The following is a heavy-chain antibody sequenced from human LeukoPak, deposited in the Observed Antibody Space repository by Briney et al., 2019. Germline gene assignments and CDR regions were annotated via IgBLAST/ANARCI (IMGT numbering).Heavy chain of an antibody. D-gene: IGHD3-9*01. J-gene: IGHJ4*02. CDR1: GGSINSHSHR. Sequence: SETLSLTCTVAGGSINSHSHRWGWIRQPPGKGLEWIGSIYYSGTTSYNPSLESRVTISVDTSKNHFSLKVTSVTAADTAVYYCARRGDILTDYAFDFWGQGILVTVSS. CDR2: IYYSGTT. CDR3: ARRGDILTDYAFDF. V-gene: IGHV4-39*02.